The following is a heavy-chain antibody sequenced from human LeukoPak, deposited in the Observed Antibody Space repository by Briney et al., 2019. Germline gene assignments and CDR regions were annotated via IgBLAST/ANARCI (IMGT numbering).Heavy chain of an antibody. V-gene: IGHV1-18*01. D-gene: IGHD6-13*01. CDR3: ARGGRIAAAEGFDY. J-gene: IGHJ4*02. CDR2: ISAYNGNT. Sequence: GASVKVSCKTSGYSFTDYIIAWVRQAPGQGLEWMGWISAYNGNTNYAQKLQGRVTTTTDTSTSTAYMELRSLRSDDTAVYYCARGGRIAAAEGFDYWGQGTLVTVSS. CDR1: GYSFTDYI.